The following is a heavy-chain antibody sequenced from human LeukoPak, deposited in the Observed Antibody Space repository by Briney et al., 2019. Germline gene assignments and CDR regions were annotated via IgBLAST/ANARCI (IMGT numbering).Heavy chain of an antibody. CDR1: GGSISSSSYY. J-gene: IGHJ5*02. Sequence: PSETLSLTCTVSGGSISSSSYYWGWIRQPPGKGLEWIGEINHSGSTNYNPSLKSRVTISVDTSKNQFSLKLSSVTAADTAVYYCASSRVLLWFGEPVGRNWFDPWGQGTLVTVSS. CDR3: ASSRVLLWFGEPVGRNWFDP. D-gene: IGHD3-10*01. V-gene: IGHV4-39*07. CDR2: INHSGST.